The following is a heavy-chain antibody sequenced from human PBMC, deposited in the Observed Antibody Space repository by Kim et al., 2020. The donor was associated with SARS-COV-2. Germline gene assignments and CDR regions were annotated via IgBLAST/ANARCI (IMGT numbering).Heavy chain of an antibody. CDR3: ASVIAAAAYGMDV. V-gene: IGHV4-39*01. Sequence: NPSLKSRVTISVDTSKNQFSLKLSSVTAADTAVYYCASVIAAAAYGMDVWGQGTTVTVSS. J-gene: IGHJ6*02. D-gene: IGHD6-13*01.